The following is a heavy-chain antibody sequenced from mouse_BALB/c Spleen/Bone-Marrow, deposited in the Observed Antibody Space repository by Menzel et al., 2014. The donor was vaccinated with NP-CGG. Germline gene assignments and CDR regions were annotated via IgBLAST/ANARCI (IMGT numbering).Heavy chain of an antibody. CDR1: GYTFTDYY. V-gene: IGHV1-77*01. CDR2: IYPGSGNT. D-gene: IGHD3-3*01. Sequence: QVQLQQSGAELARPGASVKLSCKASGYTFTDYYINWVKQRTGQGLEWIGEIYPGSGNTYYNEKFKGKATLTADKSSSTAYMQLSSLTSEDSAVYFCARGWDYYAMDYWGQGTSVTVSP. J-gene: IGHJ4*01. CDR3: ARGWDYYAMDY.